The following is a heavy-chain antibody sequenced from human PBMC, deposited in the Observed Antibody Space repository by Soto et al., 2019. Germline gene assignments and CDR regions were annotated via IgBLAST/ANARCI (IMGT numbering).Heavy chain of an antibody. CDR1: WFTFSGSA. V-gene: IGHV3-73*01. CDR2: IRSKANSYAT. CDR3: TRRAAAAAVVPYGMDV. D-gene: IGHD6-13*01. Sequence: LRLSCAASWFTFSGSAMHWVRQASVKVLEWVGRIRSKANSYATAYAASVKGRFTISRDDSKNTAYPQMNSLKTEDTAVYYCTRRAAAAAVVPYGMDVWGQGTTVTVS. J-gene: IGHJ6*02.